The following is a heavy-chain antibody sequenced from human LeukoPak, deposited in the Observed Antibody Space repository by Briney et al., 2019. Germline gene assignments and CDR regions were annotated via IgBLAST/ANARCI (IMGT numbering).Heavy chain of an antibody. CDR2: IYYSGSS. CDR3: ARAVVVVAAPFDY. V-gene: IGHV4-59*01. CDR1: GGSIRTYY. J-gene: IGHJ4*02. Sequence: SETLSLNCTVSGGSIRTYYWSWIRQPPGKGLEWIGYIYYSGSSNYNPSLKSRVSISVDTSKNQVSLKLSSVTAADTAVYYCARAVVVVAAPFDYWGQGTLVTVSS. D-gene: IGHD2-15*01.